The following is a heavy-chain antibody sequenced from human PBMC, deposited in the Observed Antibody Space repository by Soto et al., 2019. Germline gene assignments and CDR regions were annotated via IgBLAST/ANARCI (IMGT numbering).Heavy chain of an antibody. V-gene: IGHV3-30-3*01. CDR1: GFTFSSCA. Sequence: GGSLRLSCAASGFTFSSCAMHWVRQAPGQGLEWVAVISHDGSNKYYADSVKGRFTISRDKSMNTLYLQMNSLRAEDTAVYYCARDLSITTLGVVTIYYYYGMDVWGQGTMVTVSS. CDR3: ARDLSITTLGVVTIYYYYGMDV. CDR2: ISHDGSNK. D-gene: IGHD3-3*01. J-gene: IGHJ6*02.